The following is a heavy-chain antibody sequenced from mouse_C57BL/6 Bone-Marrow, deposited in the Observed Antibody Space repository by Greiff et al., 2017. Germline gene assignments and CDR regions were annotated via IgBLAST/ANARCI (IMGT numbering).Heavy chain of an antibody. CDR1: GYTFTTYS. D-gene: IGHD1-1*01. V-gene: IGHV1-47*01. Sequence: VQLQESGAELVKPGASVKMSCKASGYTFTTYSIEWMKQNPGKSLEWIGNFHPYNDDTTYNDKFKGKATLTVEKSSITVYLELSSLTSDDSAVYYCARSDYGSSCYFGVWGTGTTVTVSA. CDR3: ARSDYGSSCYFGV. CDR2: FHPYNDDT. J-gene: IGHJ1*03.